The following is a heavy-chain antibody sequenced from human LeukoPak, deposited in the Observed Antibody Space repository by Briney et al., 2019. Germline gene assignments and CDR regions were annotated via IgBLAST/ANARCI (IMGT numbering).Heavy chain of an antibody. CDR3: ARGPRGYYYYGMGV. Sequence: SVKVSCKASGGTFSSYAISWVRQAPGQGLEWMGGIIPIFGTANYAQKLQGRVTITADKSTSTAYMELSSLRSEDTAVYYCARGPRGYYYYGMGVWGKGTTVTVSS. CDR2: IIPIFGTA. J-gene: IGHJ6*04. CDR1: GGTFSSYA. V-gene: IGHV1-69*06. D-gene: IGHD3-10*01.